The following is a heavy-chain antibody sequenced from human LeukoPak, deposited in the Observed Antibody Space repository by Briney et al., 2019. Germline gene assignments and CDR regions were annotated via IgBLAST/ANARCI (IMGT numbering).Heavy chain of an antibody. J-gene: IGHJ3*02. CDR2: IYYSGAT. V-gene: IGHV4-39*01. CDR3: ARQVVYYYDSSGSSYAFDI. D-gene: IGHD3-22*01. CDR1: GGSISSSSFY. Sequence: PSETLSLTCTVPGGSISSSSFYRGWIRQPPGKGLEWIGGIYYSGATYYNPSLKSRVTISVDMSNNQFSLKLSSVTAADTVVYYCARQVVYYYDSSGSSYAFDIWGQGTMVTVSS.